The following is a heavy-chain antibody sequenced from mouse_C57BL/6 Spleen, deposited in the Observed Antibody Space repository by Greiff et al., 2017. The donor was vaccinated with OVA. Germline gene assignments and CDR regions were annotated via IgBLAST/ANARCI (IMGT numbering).Heavy chain of an antibody. V-gene: IGHV5-4*01. Sequence: EVKVVESGGGLVKPGGSLKLSCAASGFTFSSYAMSWVRQTPETRLEWVATISDGGSYTYYPDNVKGRFTISRDNAKNNLYLQMSHLKSEDTAMYYCARDYYGIDYWGQGTTLTVSS. CDR2: ISDGGSYT. CDR1: GFTFSSYA. D-gene: IGHD1-1*01. CDR3: ARDYYGIDY. J-gene: IGHJ2*01.